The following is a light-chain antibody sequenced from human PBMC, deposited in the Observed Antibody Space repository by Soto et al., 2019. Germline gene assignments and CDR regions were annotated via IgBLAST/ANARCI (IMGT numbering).Light chain of an antibody. CDR2: TAS. V-gene: IGKV1-5*01. Sequence: DIQMTQSPSTLSASLGDRVTITCRASQSISSWLAWYQQKPGKAPNLLIYTASTLQSGVPSRFSGSGSGTEFTLTISSLQPDDFATYYCQQYNSYSWTFGQGTKVDI. J-gene: IGKJ1*01. CDR1: QSISSW. CDR3: QQYNSYSWT.